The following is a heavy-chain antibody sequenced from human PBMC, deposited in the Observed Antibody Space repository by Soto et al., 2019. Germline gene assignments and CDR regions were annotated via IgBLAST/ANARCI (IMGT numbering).Heavy chain of an antibody. J-gene: IGHJ6*02. D-gene: IGHD6-13*01. CDR2: TYYRSKWYN. CDR3: AREGGYSSSWRHHYYYYGMDV. CDR1: GDSVSSNSAA. Sequence: PSQTLSLTCATSGDSVSSNSAAWNWIRQSPSRGLEWLGRTYYRSKWYNDYAVSVKSRITINPGTSKNQFSLQLNSVTPEDTAVYYCAREGGYSSSWRHHYYYYGMDVWGQGTTVTVSS. V-gene: IGHV6-1*01.